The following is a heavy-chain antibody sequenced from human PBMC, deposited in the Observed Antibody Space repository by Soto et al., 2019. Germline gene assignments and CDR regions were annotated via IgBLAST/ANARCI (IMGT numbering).Heavy chain of an antibody. CDR3: ARESIAARPDYYYGMDV. Sequence: GASVKVSCKASGYTFTSYGISWVRQAPGQGLEWMGWISAYNGNTNYAQKLQGRVTMTTDTSTSTAYMELRSLRSDDTAVYYCARESIAARPDYYYGMDVWGQGTTVTVS. J-gene: IGHJ6*02. V-gene: IGHV1-18*04. CDR2: ISAYNGNT. D-gene: IGHD6-6*01. CDR1: GYTFTSYG.